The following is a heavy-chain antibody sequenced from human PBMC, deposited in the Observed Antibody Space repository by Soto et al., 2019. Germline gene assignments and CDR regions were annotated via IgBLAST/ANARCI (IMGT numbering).Heavy chain of an antibody. Sequence: QVQLQESGPGLVKPSETLSLTCSFSGGSMSRYYWSWIRQPPGKGLEWIGNIHETGSNNYNASLKSRVTISSDTSKSAITLHLTSVPAADTAVYYCARDVRPTGLAYFDLWGRGTLVTVSS. CDR3: ARDVRPTGLAYFDL. CDR1: GGSMSRYY. CDR2: IHETGSN. D-gene: IGHD1-1*01. V-gene: IGHV4-59*12. J-gene: IGHJ2*01.